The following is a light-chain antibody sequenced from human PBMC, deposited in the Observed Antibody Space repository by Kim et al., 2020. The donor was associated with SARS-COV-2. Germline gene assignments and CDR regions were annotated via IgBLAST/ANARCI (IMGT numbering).Light chain of an antibody. V-gene: IGKV2-28*01. Sequence: EPASSDCRSSQRLKSSGHYDLVLYLQTPGQTPQLLIYLGSNRASGVPDRFSGSGSGTDFTLKISRVEAEDVGVYYCMQALQAPRTFGQGTKVDIK. CDR1: QRLKSSGHYD. J-gene: IGKJ1*01. CDR2: LGS. CDR3: MQALQAPRT.